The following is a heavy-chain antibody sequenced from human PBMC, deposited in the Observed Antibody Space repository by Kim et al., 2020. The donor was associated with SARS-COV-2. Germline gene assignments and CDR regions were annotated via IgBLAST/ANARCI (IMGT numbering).Heavy chain of an antibody. J-gene: IGHJ5*02. Sequence: YTPSLKRRVTISVDKSKNQFSLKRSSVTAADTAVYYCARTGYSKFNWFDPWGQGTLVTVSS. CDR3: ARTGYSKFNWFDP. V-gene: IGHV4-4*02. D-gene: IGHD6-13*01.